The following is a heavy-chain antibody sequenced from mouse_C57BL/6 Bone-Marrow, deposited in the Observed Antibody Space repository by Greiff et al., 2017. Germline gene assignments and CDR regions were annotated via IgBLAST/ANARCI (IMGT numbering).Heavy chain of an antibody. CDR2: IHPNSGST. CDR3: ATRLRRGGY. CDR1: GYTFTSYW. V-gene: IGHV1-64*01. J-gene: IGHJ2*01. Sequence: QVQLKQPGAELVKPGASVKLSCKASGYTFTSYWMHWVKQRPGQGLEWIGMIHPNSGSTNYNEKFKSKATLTVDKSSSTAYMQLSSLTSEDSAVYYGATRLRRGGYWGQGTTLTVSS. D-gene: IGHD2-4*01.